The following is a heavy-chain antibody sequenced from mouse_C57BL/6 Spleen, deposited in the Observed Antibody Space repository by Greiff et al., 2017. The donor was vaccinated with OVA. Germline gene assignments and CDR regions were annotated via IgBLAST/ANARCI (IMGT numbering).Heavy chain of an antibody. J-gene: IGHJ2*01. CDR3: ARNWDDFDY. CDR1: GYTFTSYW. D-gene: IGHD4-1*01. Sequence: QVQLQQSGAELAKPGASVKLSCKASGYTFTSYWMHWVKQRPGQGLEWIGYINPSSGYTKYNQKFKDKATLTADKSTSTAYMQPSSLTDEDSAVYYCARNWDDFDYWGKGTTLTVSS. CDR2: INPSSGYT. V-gene: IGHV1-7*01.